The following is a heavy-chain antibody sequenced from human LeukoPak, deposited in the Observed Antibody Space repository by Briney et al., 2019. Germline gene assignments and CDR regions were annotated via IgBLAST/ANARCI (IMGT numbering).Heavy chain of an antibody. CDR1: GFSLSRYY. V-gene: IGHV3-74*01. J-gene: IGHJ4*02. Sequence: GGSLRLSCVASGFSLSRYYMHWVRQAPGKGLVWVSRIKGDSSDTIYADSVKGRFTISRDNAKNTVYLQMNSLRREDTAVYYCARDGDAYNFDYWGQGTLVTVSS. D-gene: IGHD5-24*01. CDR3: ARDGDAYNFDY. CDR2: IKGDSSDT.